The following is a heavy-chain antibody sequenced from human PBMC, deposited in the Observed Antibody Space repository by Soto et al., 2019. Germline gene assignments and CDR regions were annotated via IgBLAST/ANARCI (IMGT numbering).Heavy chain of an antibody. CDR3: ARGNYGDHKGYYFDY. J-gene: IGHJ4*02. CDR2: IYHSGST. V-gene: IGHV4-4*02. CDR1: SGSISSSNW. D-gene: IGHD4-17*01. Sequence: SETLSLTCAVPSGSISSSNWWSWVRQPPGKGLEWIGEIYHSGSTNYNPSLKSRVTISVDTSKNQFSLKLSSVTAADTAVYYCARGNYGDHKGYYFDYWGQGTLVTVSS.